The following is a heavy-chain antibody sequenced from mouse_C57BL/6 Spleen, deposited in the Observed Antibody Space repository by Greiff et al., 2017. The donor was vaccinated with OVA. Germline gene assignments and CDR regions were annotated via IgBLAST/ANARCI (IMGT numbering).Heavy chain of an antibody. J-gene: IGHJ4*01. CDR2: IHPSDSDT. CDR3: ARSRWLPPYAMDY. CDR1: GYTFTSYW. V-gene: IGHV1-74*01. Sequence: VQLQQPGAELVKPGASVKVSCKASGYTFTSYWMHWVKQRPGQGLEWIGRIHPSDSDTNYNQKFKGKATLTVDKSSSTAYMQLSSLTSEDSAVYFCARSRWLPPYAMDYWGQGTSVTVSS. D-gene: IGHD2-3*01.